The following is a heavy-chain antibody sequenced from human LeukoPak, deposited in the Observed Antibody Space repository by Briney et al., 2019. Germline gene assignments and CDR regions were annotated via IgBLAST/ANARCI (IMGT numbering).Heavy chain of an antibody. D-gene: IGHD2-15*01. CDR3: ARISQSSGGFYY. CDR2: ISYRGST. Sequence: SETLSLTCTVSGGSISNGGGFYWSWIRQHPGDGLEWIGFISYRGSTYYNPSLKSRVSMSVDTSRSQFSLRLTSVTDEDTAVYYCARISQSSGGFYYWGQGTLVTVSS. J-gene: IGHJ4*02. V-gene: IGHV4-31*02. CDR1: GGSISNGGGFY.